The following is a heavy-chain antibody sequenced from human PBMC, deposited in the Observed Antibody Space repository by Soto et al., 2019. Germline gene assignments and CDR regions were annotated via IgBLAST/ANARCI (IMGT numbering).Heavy chain of an antibody. J-gene: IGHJ3*02. CDR3: ARELSQYYDSSARRAFDS. CDR2: IYYSGST. D-gene: IGHD3-22*01. Sequence: PSETLSLTCTVSGGSISSGGYYWIWIRQHPGKGLEWIGYIYYSGSTYYNPSLKSRVTISVDTSKNQFSLKLSSVTAADTAVYYCARELSQYYDSSARRAFDSWGQGTMVTVAS. V-gene: IGHV4-31*03. CDR1: GGSISSGGYY.